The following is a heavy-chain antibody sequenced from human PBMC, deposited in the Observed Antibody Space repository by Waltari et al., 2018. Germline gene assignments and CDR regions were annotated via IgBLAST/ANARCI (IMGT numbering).Heavy chain of an antibody. Sequence: VQLQESGPGLVKPSETLSLTCTVSGGSISSYYWSWIRQPPGKGLEWIGYIYYSGSTNYNPSLKSRVTISVDTSKNQFSLKLSSVTAADTAVYYCARGDVVVVAATRFDYWGQGTLVTVSS. CDR3: ARGDVVVVAATRFDY. V-gene: IGHV4-59*01. CDR2: IYYSGST. CDR1: GGSISSYY. D-gene: IGHD2-15*01. J-gene: IGHJ4*02.